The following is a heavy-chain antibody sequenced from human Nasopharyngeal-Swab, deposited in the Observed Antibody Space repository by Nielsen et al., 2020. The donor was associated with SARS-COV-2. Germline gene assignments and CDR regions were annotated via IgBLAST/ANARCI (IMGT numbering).Heavy chain of an antibody. CDR2: INHSGST. V-gene: IGHV4-34*01. CDR3: ARGRRPNPLD. D-gene: IGHD6-6*01. CDR1: GGFFSGYY. J-gene: IGHJ4*02. Sequence: SETLSLTCAVYGGFFSGYYWSWIRQPPGKGLEWIGEINHSGSTNYNPSLKSRVTISVDTSKNQFSLKLSSVTAADTAVYYCARGRRPNPLDWGQGTLVTVSS.